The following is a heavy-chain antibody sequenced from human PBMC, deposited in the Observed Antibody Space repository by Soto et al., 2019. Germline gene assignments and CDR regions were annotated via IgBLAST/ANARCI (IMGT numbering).Heavy chain of an antibody. CDR3: ARDPSAAKNPRRIFDY. CDR1: GFTSSSYG. J-gene: IGHJ4*02. Sequence: ILSCAASGFTSSSYGMHWVRQAPGKGLEWVAVIWYDGSNKYYADSVKGRFTISRDNSKNTLYLQMNSLRAEDTAVYYCARDPSAAKNPRRIFDYWGQGTLVTVSS. V-gene: IGHV3-33*01. CDR2: IWYDGSNK. D-gene: IGHD2-2*01.